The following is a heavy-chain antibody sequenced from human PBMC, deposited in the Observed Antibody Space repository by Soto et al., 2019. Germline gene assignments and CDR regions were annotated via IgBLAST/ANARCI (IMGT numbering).Heavy chain of an antibody. CDR2: INHSGST. D-gene: IGHD7-27*01. CDR1: GGSFSGYY. CDR3: ARPNPDGTGD. Sequence: QVQLQQWGAGLLKPSETLSLTCAVYGGSFSGYYWSWIRQPPGKGLEWIGEINHSGSTNYNPSLKSRVTISVDTSKNQFSLKLSSVTAADTAVYYCARPNPDGTGDWGQGTTVTVSS. V-gene: IGHV4-34*01. J-gene: IGHJ6*02.